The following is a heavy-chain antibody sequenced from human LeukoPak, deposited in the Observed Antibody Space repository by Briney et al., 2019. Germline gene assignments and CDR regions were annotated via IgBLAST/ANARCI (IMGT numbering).Heavy chain of an antibody. CDR2: IIPIFGTA. D-gene: IGHD3-9*01. V-gene: IGHV1-69*06. CDR1: GGTFSSYA. Sequence: SVKVSCKASGGTFSSYAISWVRQAPGQGLEWMGGIIPIFGTANYAQKFQGRVTITADKSTSTAYMELSSLRPEDTAVYYCARGGSYDILTGYYRSPYYFDYWGQRTLVTVSS. CDR3: ARGGSYDILTGYYRSPYYFDY. J-gene: IGHJ4*02.